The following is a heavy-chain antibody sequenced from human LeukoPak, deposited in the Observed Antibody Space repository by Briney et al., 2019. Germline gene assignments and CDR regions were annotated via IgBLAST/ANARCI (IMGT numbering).Heavy chain of an antibody. CDR2: ISGSGATT. CDR3: AKRGVVIRVILVGFHKEAYYFDS. J-gene: IGHJ4*02. Sequence: GGSLRLSCAASGFTFSSNIMSWVRQAPGKGLEWVSGISGSGATTYYAESVKDRFTISRDNPKNTLYLQMNSLRAEDTAVYFCAKRGVVIRVILVGFHKEAYYFDSWGQGALVTVSS. V-gene: IGHV3-23*01. CDR1: GFTFSSNI. D-gene: IGHD3-22*01.